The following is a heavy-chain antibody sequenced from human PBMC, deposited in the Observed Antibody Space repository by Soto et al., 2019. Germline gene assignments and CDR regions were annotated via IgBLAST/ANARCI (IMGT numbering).Heavy chain of an antibody. CDR2: ISSSSSYI. V-gene: IGHV3-21*01. J-gene: IGHJ6*02. CDR1: GFTFSSYS. Sequence: GGSLRLSCAASGFTFSSYSMNWVRQAPGKGLEWVSSISSSSSYIYYADSVKGRFTISRDNAKNSLYPQMNSLRAEDTAVYYCARVTEDTAMVMAIYYYGMDVWGQGTTVTVSS. CDR3: ARVTEDTAMVMAIYYYGMDV. D-gene: IGHD5-18*01.